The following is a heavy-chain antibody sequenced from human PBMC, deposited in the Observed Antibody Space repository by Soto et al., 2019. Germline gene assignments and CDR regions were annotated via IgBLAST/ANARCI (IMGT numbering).Heavy chain of an antibody. J-gene: IGHJ5*02. CDR1: GGSIYSGYYC. CDR3: ARDVTAPPNYFEP. Sequence: SETLSLTCPVSGGSIYSGYYCLSWLQQPPGKGLEWIGYVYYSGTTNYNPFLKSRVTLSLDKSKNQFSLKMNSVTAADTAVYYCARDVTAPPNYFEPWGQGTLVTLSS. CDR2: VYYSGTT. V-gene: IGHV4-61*01. D-gene: IGHD4-4*01.